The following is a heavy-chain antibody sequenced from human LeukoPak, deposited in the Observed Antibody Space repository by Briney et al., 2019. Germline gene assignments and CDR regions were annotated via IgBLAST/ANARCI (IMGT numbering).Heavy chain of an antibody. Sequence: GGSLRLSCAASGITFSSYEMNWVRQAPGKGLEWVSYISSSCSTIYYADSVKGRFTISRDNAKNSLYLQMNSLRAEDTAVYYCARSGYCSSTSCYPVYYFDYWGEGTLVTDCS. J-gene: IGHJ4*02. D-gene: IGHD2-2*01. CDR2: ISSSCSTI. V-gene: IGHV3-48*03. CDR1: GITFSSYE. CDR3: ARSGYCSSTSCYPVYYFDY.